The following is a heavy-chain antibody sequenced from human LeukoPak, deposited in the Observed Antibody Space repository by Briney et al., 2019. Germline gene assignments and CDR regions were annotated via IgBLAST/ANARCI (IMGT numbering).Heavy chain of an antibody. CDR2: ISSSSSYI. Sequence: GGSLRLSCAASGFTFSSYSMNWVRQAPGKGLEWVSSISSSSSYIYYADSVKGRFTISRDNAKNSLYLQMNSLRAEDTVVYYCARDPSTYYDILTGSDTLDYWGQGTLVTVSS. D-gene: IGHD3-9*01. V-gene: IGHV3-21*01. CDR1: GFTFSSYS. CDR3: ARDPSTYYDILTGSDTLDY. J-gene: IGHJ4*02.